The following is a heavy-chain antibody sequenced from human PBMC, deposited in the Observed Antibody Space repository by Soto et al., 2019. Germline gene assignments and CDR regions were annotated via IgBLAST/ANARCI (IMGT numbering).Heavy chain of an antibody. CDR3: ARVSGDGSYYYYYGMDV. J-gene: IGHJ6*02. D-gene: IGHD1-26*01. V-gene: IGHV3-30-3*01. CDR2: ISYDGSNK. Sequence: GGSLRLSCAASGFTFSSYAMHWVRQAPGKGLEWVAVISYDGSNKYYADSVKGRFTISRDNSKNTLYLQMNSLRAEDTAVYYGARVSGDGSYYYYYGMDVWGQGTTVPVSS. CDR1: GFTFSSYA.